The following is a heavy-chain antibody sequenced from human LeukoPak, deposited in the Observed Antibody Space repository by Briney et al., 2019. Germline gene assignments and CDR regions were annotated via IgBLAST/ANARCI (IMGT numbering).Heavy chain of an antibody. CDR2: ISAYNGNK. Sequence: ASVKVSCKASGYTFTNYGISWVRQAPGQGLDWMGWISAYNGNKVYAQELQGRVTTTTDTSTSTAYMELRSLRSDDTAVYYCARCPGVDTAMSNFDYWGQGTLVTVSS. CDR3: ARCPGVDTAMSNFDY. J-gene: IGHJ4*02. V-gene: IGHV1-18*01. CDR1: GYTFTNYG. D-gene: IGHD5-18*01.